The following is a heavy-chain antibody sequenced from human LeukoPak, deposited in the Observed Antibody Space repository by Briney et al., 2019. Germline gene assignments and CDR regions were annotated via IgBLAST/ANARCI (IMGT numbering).Heavy chain of an antibody. CDR2: IGGSGGST. J-gene: IGHJ4*02. CDR1: GFTFSSYA. Sequence: AGGSLRLSCAASGFTFSSYAMSWVPQAPGKGLEWVSSIGGSGGSTYYADSVKGRFTISRDNSKNTLYLQMNSLRAEDTAVYYCAKVETAAAATLRGFDYWGQGTLVTVSS. D-gene: IGHD6-13*01. CDR3: AKVETAAAATLRGFDY. V-gene: IGHV3-23*01.